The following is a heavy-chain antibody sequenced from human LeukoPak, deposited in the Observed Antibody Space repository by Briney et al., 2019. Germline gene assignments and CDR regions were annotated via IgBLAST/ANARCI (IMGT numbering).Heavy chain of an antibody. V-gene: IGHV4-59*01. CDR3: ARGVVLTGYPLDF. J-gene: IGHJ4*02. CDR2: IYYSGST. Sequence: PSETLSLTCTVSGGSISSYYWSWIREPPGKGLVWMGFIYYSGSTDYNPSLKSRVTISVDTSKRQFSLKLSSVTAADTAVYYCARGVVLTGYPLDFWGRGTLVTVSS. D-gene: IGHD3-9*01. CDR1: GGSISSYY.